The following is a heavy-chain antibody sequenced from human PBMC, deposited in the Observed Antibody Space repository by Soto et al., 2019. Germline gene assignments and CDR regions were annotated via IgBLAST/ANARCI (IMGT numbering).Heavy chain of an antibody. J-gene: IGHJ4*02. Sequence: SETLSLTCAVSGASFSGFYWSWIRQSPGKGLEWIGEIDHSGITNHNTALKSRATMSVDTSKNQFSLKLRSVTAADTAVYYCARGVSVTLAVQGGAPDKNYFDSWSQGTLVTVSS. CDR2: IDHSGIT. CDR1: GASFSGFY. V-gene: IGHV4-34*04. CDR3: ARGVSVTLAVQGGAPDKNYFDS. D-gene: IGHD1-26*01.